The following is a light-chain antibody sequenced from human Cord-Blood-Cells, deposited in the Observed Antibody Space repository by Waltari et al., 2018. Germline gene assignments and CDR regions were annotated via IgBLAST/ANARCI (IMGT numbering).Light chain of an antibody. V-gene: IGKV3-11*01. J-gene: IGKJ5*01. CDR1: QSVSSY. CDR3: QQRSNWPIT. CDR2: DTS. Sequence: EIALTQSPATLTLSPGERATLSCRASQSVSSYLAWYQQKPGQAPRLLLYDTSNRATGIPARFSGSGSGTNFTLTISSLEPEDFAVYYCQQRSNWPITFGQGTRLEIK.